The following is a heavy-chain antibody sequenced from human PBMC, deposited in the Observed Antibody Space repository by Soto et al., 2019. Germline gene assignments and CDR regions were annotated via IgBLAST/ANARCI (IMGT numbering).Heavy chain of an antibody. J-gene: IGHJ4*02. CDR3: ATDYGDYSGPRYFFDY. D-gene: IGHD4-17*01. V-gene: IGHV1-2*04. CDR1: GYTFTGYY. CDR2: INPNSGGT. Sequence: ASVKVSCKASGYTFTGYYMHWVRQAPGQGLERMGWINPNSGGTNCAEKFQGWVTMTRDTSISTAYMELSRLTSDDTAVYYCATDYGDYSGPRYFFDYWGQGTLVTVSS.